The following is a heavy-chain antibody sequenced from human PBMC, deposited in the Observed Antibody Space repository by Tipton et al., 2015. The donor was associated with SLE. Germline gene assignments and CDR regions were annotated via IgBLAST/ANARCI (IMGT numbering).Heavy chain of an antibody. CDR2: IYYSGSA. CDR3: ASPEESRSGPSCYAWYSDL. Sequence: LRLSCTVSGGSISSYYWSWIRQPPGKGLEWIGHIYYSGSADYNPSLKSRVTISVDTSKNQFSLRLSSVTAADTAVYYCASPEESRSGPSCYAWYSDLWGRGTLVTVSS. D-gene: IGHD2-2*01. V-gene: IGHV4-59*01. J-gene: IGHJ2*01. CDR1: GGSISSYY.